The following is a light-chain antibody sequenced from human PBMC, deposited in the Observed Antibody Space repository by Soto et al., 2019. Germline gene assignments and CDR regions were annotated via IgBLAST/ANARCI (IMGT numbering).Light chain of an antibody. CDR3: MQALQSLT. J-gene: IGKJ5*01. Sequence: EIVMTQSPLTLPVTPGEPASISCRSSQSLLYNNTYNYLDWYVQKPGQLPQLLIYFGSNRAPGVPDRFSGSGSGTDFTLKINRVEAEDVGTYYCMQALQSLTFGQGTRLEIK. CDR2: FGS. V-gene: IGKV2-28*01. CDR1: QSLLYNNTYNY.